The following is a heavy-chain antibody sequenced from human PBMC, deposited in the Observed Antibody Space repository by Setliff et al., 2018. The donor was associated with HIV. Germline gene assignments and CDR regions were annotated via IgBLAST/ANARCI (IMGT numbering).Heavy chain of an antibody. J-gene: IGHJ5*02. V-gene: IGHV4-34*01. Sequence: SETLSLTCAVYGGSFSGNYWSWIRQPPGKGLEWIGDINHGGSTNYNPSLKSRVTISVDTSKNQFSLQLSSVTAADTAVYYCARGRAAAVGRLWFDPWGQGTLVTVSS. CDR1: GGSFSGNY. CDR2: INHGGST. CDR3: ARGRAAAVGRLWFDP. D-gene: IGHD6-13*01.